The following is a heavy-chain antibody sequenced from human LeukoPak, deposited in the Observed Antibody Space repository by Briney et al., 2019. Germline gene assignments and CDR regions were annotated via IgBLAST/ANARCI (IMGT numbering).Heavy chain of an antibody. CDR1: GFTFRNYA. CDR2: ISGSDGRS. J-gene: IGHJ4*02. V-gene: IGHV3-23*01. Sequence: AGGSLRLSCAASGFTFRNYAMSWVRQAPGKGLEWVSAISGSDGRSHYADSVKGRFTTSRDNSKNTLWLQMNSLRAEDTAVYYCARRGYSHGSFLYFDYWGQGTLVTVSS. CDR3: ARRGYSHGSFLYFDY. D-gene: IGHD5-18*01.